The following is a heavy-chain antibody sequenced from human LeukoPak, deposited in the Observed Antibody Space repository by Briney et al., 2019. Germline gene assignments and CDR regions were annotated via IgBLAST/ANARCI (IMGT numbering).Heavy chain of an antibody. CDR3: ARPITIFGVNAFDI. CDR2: IKQDGSEK. CDR1: GFTFSSYW. D-gene: IGHD3-3*01. J-gene: IGHJ3*02. V-gene: IGHV3-7*01. Sequence: GGSLRLSCAASGFTFSSYWMSWVRQAPGKGLEWVANIKQDGSEKYFVDSVKGRFTISRDNAKNSLYLQMNSLRAEDTAVYYCARPITIFGVNAFDIWGQGTMVTVSS.